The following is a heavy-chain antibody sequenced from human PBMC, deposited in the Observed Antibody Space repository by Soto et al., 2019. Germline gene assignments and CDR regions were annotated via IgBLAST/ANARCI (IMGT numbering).Heavy chain of an antibody. D-gene: IGHD4-17*01. CDR2: IYYSGST. J-gene: IGHJ5*02. CDR1: GGSVSSGSYY. V-gene: IGHV4-61*01. Sequence: QVQLQESGPGLVKPSETLSLTCTVSGGSVSSGSYYWRWIRQPPGKGLEWIGYIYYSGSTNYNPALKSRVTLSVDTSKNQFPLKLSCVTAADTAVYYCARARASLGDYKGWYWCDPWGQGTLVTVSS. CDR3: ARARASLGDYKGWYWCDP.